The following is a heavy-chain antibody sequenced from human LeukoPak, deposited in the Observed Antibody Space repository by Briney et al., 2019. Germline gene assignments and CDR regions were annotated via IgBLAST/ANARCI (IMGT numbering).Heavy chain of an antibody. CDR1: GFTFTSSA. D-gene: IGHD3-22*01. CDR2: IVVSSGNT. V-gene: IGHV1-58*01. CDR3: AAGESYYDSSGYRPLDY. J-gene: IGHJ4*02. Sequence: ASVKVSCKASGFTFTSSAVQWVRQARGQRLEWIGWIVVSSGNTNYAQKFQERVTITRDMSTSTAYMELSSLRSEDTAVYYCAAGESYYDSSGYRPLDYWGQGTLVTVSS.